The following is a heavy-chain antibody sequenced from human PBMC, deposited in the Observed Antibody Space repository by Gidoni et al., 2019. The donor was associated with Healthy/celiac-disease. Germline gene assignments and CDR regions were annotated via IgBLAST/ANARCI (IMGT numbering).Heavy chain of an antibody. J-gene: IGHJ4*02. Sequence: EVQLVESGGGLVKPGGSLRLSCAASGFTFSSYSMNWVRQAPGKGLEWVSSISSSSSYIYYADSVKGRFTISRDNAKNSLYLQMNSLRAEDTAVYYCARHSIAAAGTGYFDYWGQGTLVTVSS. CDR1: GFTFSSYS. D-gene: IGHD6-13*01. CDR2: ISSSSSYI. CDR3: ARHSIAAAGTGYFDY. V-gene: IGHV3-21*01.